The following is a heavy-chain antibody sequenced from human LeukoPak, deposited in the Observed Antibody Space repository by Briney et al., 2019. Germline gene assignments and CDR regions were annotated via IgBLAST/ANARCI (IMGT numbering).Heavy chain of an antibody. CDR2: IKQDGSEK. CDR3: ARADDGSYEYYFDY. D-gene: IGHD1-26*01. CDR1: GFTFSSYA. J-gene: IGHJ4*02. V-gene: IGHV3-7*01. Sequence: GGSLRLSCAASGFTFSSYAMHWVRQAPGKGLEWVANIKQDGSEKYYVDSVKGRFTISRDNAKNSLYLQMNSLRAEDTAVYYCARADDGSYEYYFDYWGQGTLVTVSS.